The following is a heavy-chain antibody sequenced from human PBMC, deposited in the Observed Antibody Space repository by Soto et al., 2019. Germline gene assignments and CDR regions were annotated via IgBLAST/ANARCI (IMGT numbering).Heavy chain of an antibody. D-gene: IGHD3-16*01. CDR1: GYTFTTYG. J-gene: IGHJ4*02. V-gene: IGHV1-46*01. CDR3: AREMYTTRGSPFDY. CDR2: INPSSGST. Sequence: ASVKVSCKASGYTFTTYGISWVRQAPGQGLEWMGWINPSSGSTSYAQKFQGRVTMTRDTSTSTVYMEVSSLRSEDTAVYYCAREMYTTRGSPFDYWGQRTLVTVSS.